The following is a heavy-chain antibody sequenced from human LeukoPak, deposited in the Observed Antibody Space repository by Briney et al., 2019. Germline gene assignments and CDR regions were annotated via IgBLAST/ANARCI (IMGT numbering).Heavy chain of an antibody. CDR3: ARVDWNYSTGWLLDY. J-gene: IGHJ4*02. CDR2: IKSDASTT. CDR1: GFTFSSYW. D-gene: IGHD6-19*01. V-gene: IGHV3-74*01. Sequence: GGSLRLSCAASGFTFSSYWMHWARQAPGKGLVWVSRIKSDASTTAYADSVKGRFTISRDNARNTLYLQMNSLRAEDTAVYYCARVDWNYSTGWLLDYWGQGTLVTVSS.